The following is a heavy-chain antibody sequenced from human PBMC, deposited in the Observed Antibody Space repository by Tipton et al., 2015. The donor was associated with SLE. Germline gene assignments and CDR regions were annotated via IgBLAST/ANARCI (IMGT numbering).Heavy chain of an antibody. Sequence: SLRLSCVASGFTFSRHDMHWVRQAPGKGLVWVSRIKSDGSITGYADSVRGRFTISRDNAKNTLYLQMNSLRAEDTAVYYCGRDFYSAMGHWGQGTLVTVSS. J-gene: IGHJ4*02. V-gene: IGHV3-74*01. D-gene: IGHD2-2*01. CDR3: GRDFYSAMGH. CDR1: GFTFSRHD. CDR2: IKSDGSIT.